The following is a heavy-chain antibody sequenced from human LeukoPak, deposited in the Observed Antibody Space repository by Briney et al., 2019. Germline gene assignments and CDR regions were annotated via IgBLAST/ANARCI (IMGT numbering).Heavy chain of an antibody. CDR3: ARARDVCGGGCPEVANWFDP. J-gene: IGHJ5*02. CDR2: ISHSGNT. Sequence: PSETLSLTCTVSGGSIRSSGHYWTWIRQHPETGLEWIGYISHSGNTYYNPSLKTRISISLGTSSNHFSLRLSSVTAADTAVYYCARARDVCGGGCPEVANWFDPWGQGTLVTVSS. CDR1: GGSIRSSGHY. D-gene: IGHD2-21*02. V-gene: IGHV4-31*03.